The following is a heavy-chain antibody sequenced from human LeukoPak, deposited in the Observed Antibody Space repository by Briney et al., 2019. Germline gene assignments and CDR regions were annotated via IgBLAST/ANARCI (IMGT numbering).Heavy chain of an antibody. CDR2: IPGSGGAT. D-gene: IGHD3-22*01. J-gene: IGHJ6*02. CDR3: ARARPWDSSRSYYFGMDV. Sequence: GGSLRLSCAASGFTFSSYAIRWVRQAPGTGLEWVSSIPGSGGATYYADSVRGRFSISRDSSKNTVYLQMNSLRDEDTAVYYCARARPWDSSRSYYFGMDVWGHGTTVTVSS. V-gene: IGHV3-23*01. CDR1: GFTFSSYA.